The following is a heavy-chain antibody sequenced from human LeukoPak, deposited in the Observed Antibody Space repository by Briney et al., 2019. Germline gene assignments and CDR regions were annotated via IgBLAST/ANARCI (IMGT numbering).Heavy chain of an antibody. J-gene: IGHJ3*02. Sequence: SETLSLTCTVSGGSISSSAYYWGWIRQPPGKGPEWIGSIYYSGSTYYNPSLKSRVTISVDTSKNQFSLKLSSVTAADTAVYYCARSPPTYYYGSGSPPPDAFDIWGQGTMVTVSS. CDR1: GGSISSSAYY. CDR2: IYYSGST. V-gene: IGHV4-39*07. CDR3: ARSPPTYYYGSGSPPPDAFDI. D-gene: IGHD3-10*01.